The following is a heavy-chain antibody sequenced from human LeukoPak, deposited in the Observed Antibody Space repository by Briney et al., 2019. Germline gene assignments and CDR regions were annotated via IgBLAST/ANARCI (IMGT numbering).Heavy chain of an antibody. CDR2: INPNSGGT. Sequence: ASVKVSCKASGYTFTGYYMHWARQAPGQGLEWMGWINPNSGGTNYAQKFQGWVTMTRDTYISTAYMELSRLRSDDTAVYYCARDSDDTSRGFFDYWGQGTLATVSS. V-gene: IGHV1-2*04. D-gene: IGHD3-9*01. J-gene: IGHJ4*02. CDR3: ARDSDDTSRGFFDY. CDR1: GYTFTGYY.